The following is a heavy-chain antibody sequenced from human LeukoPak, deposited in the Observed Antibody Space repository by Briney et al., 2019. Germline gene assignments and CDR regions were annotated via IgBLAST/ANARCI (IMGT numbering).Heavy chain of an antibody. D-gene: IGHD2-15*01. CDR1: GYTSTGYG. V-gene: IGHV1-18*01. CDR2: ISAYNGNT. J-gene: IGHJ3*02. Sequence: GSVSLSPTASGYTSTGYGIGWVRRAPGQGLEWMGWISAYNGNTNYAQKLRGRVTMPTDTSTSTAYMALRSLRSDDTAVYYCARDCCSGGSCYSNAFNMWGQGETFTVSS. CDR3: ARDCCSGGSCYSNAFNM.